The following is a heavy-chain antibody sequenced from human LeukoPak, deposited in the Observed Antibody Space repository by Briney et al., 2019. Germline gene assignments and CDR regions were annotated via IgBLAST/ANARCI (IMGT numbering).Heavy chain of an antibody. Sequence: PSETLPLTCTVSGGSISSYYWSWIRQPPGKGLEWIGYIYYSGSTNYNPSLKSRVTISVDTSKNQFSLKLSSVTAADTAVYYCARLNVLRYFDWLSPFDAFDIWGQGTMVTVSS. CDR2: IYYSGST. D-gene: IGHD3-9*01. V-gene: IGHV4-59*12. CDR1: GGSISSYY. J-gene: IGHJ3*02. CDR3: ARLNVLRYFDWLSPFDAFDI.